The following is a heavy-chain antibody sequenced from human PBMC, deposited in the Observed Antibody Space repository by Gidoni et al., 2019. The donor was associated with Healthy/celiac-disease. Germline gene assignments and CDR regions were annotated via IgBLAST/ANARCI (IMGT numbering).Heavy chain of an antibody. CDR1: GGSVSSGSYY. Sequence: QVQLQESGPGLVKPSETLSLTCTVSGGSVSSGSYYWSWIRQPPGKGLEWIGYIYYSGSTNYNPSLKSRVTISVDTSKNQFSLKLSSVTAADTAVYYCATSDTYYDFWSGRWGQGTLVTVSS. CDR2: IYYSGST. J-gene: IGHJ4*02. V-gene: IGHV4-61*01. CDR3: ATSDTYYDFWSGR. D-gene: IGHD3-3*01.